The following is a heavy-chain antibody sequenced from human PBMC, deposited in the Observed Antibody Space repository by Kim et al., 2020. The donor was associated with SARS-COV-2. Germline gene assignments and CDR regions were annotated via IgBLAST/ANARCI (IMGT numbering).Heavy chain of an antibody. CDR1: GGSFSGYY. CDR2: INHSGST. J-gene: IGHJ5*02. V-gene: IGHV4-34*01. Sequence: SETLSLTCAVYGGSFSGYYWSWIRQPPGKGLEWIGEINHSGSTNYNPSLKSRVTISVDTSKNQFSLKLSSVTAADTAVYYCARGRRVPAAMMRWFDPWGQGTLVTVSS. D-gene: IGHD2-2*01. CDR3: ARGRRVPAAMMRWFDP.